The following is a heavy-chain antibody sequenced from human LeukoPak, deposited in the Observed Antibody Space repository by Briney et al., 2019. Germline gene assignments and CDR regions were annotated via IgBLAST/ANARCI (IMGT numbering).Heavy chain of an antibody. J-gene: IGHJ4*02. D-gene: IGHD3-22*01. CDR2: INPNSGGT. V-gene: IGHV1-2*02. CDR1: GYTFTGYY. Sequence: EASVKVSCKASGYTFTGYYMHWVRQAPGQGLEWMGWINPNSGGTDYAQKFQGRVTMTRDTSISTAYMELSRLRSDDTAVYYCARVTMIVGDTFDYWGQGTLVTVSS. CDR3: ARVTMIVGDTFDY.